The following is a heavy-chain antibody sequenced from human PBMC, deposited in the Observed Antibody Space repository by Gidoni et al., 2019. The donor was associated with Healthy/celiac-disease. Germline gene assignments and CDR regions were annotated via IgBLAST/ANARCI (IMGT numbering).Heavy chain of an antibody. Sequence: QVQLQESGPGLVKPSQTLSLTCTVPGGSISRGGYYWSWIRQHPRKGLEWIGYIYYSGSTYYNPALKSRVTISVDTSKNQFSLKLSSVTAADTAVYYCARALLWFGELDYFDYWGQGTLVTVSS. CDR1: GGSISRGGYY. CDR3: ARALLWFGELDYFDY. J-gene: IGHJ4*02. CDR2: IYYSGST. D-gene: IGHD3-10*01. V-gene: IGHV4-31*03.